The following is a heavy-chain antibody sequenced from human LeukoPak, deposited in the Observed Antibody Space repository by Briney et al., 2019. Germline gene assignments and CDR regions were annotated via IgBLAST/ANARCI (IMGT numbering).Heavy chain of an antibody. V-gene: IGHV4-59*08. Sequence: PSETLSLTCTVSGGSISSYYWSWIRQPPGKGLEWIGYTYYSGSTNYNPSLKSRVTISVDTSKNQFSLKLSSVTAADTAVYYCARLERSSSSSRGLSYYFDYWGQGTLVAVSS. J-gene: IGHJ4*02. CDR1: GGSISSYY. D-gene: IGHD6-6*01. CDR2: TYYSGST. CDR3: ARLERSSSSSRGLSYYFDY.